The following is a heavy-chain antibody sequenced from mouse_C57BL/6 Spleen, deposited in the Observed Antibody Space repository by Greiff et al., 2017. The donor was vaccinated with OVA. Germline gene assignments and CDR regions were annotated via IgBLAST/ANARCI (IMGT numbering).Heavy chain of an antibody. J-gene: IGHJ2*01. CDR3: ARIGSYYSFDY. V-gene: IGHV2-2*01. CDR2: IWSGGST. D-gene: IGHD2-12*01. CDR1: GFSLTSYG. Sequence: QVQLQQSGPGLVQPSQSLSITCTVSGFSLTSYGVHWVRQSPGKGLEWLGVIWSGGSTDYNAAFISRLSISKDNSKSQFFFKMNSLQADDTAIYYCARIGSYYSFDYWGQGTTLTVSS.